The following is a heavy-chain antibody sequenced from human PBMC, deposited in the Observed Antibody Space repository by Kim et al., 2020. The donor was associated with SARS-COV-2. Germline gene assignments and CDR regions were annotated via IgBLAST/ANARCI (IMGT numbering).Heavy chain of an antibody. Sequence: GGSLRLSCAASGFTFSSYSMNWVRQAPGKGLEWVSSISSSSSYIYYADSVKGRFTISRDNAKNSLYLQMNSLRAEDTAVYYCARVVVGATGGNWFDPWGQGTLVTVSS. V-gene: IGHV3-21*01. D-gene: IGHD1-26*01. CDR1: GFTFSSYS. J-gene: IGHJ5*02. CDR2: ISSSSSYI. CDR3: ARVVVGATGGNWFDP.